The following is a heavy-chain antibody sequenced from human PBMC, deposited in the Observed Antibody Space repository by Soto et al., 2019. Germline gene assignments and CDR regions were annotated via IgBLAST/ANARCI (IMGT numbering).Heavy chain of an antibody. V-gene: IGHV3-30*12. J-gene: IGHJ4*02. Sequence: VRSLGLSCEFSGFIFSNSGMHWVRHVPGKGLEWVAFMSYDGSAKFLADSLKGRFTISRDDAKNSLYLQMDSLRADDTAVYYCARESFSASPNFFDYWGQGTLVTVSS. CDR3: ARESFSASPNFFDY. D-gene: IGHD3-3*02. CDR1: GFIFSNSG. CDR2: MSYDGSAK.